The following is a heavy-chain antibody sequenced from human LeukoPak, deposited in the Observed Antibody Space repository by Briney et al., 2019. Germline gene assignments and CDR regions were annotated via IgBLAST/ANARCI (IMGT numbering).Heavy chain of an antibody. J-gene: IGHJ6*02. CDR2: IYYSGST. Sequence: PSETLSLTCTVSGGSIGSYYWSWIRQPPGKGLEWIGYIYYSGSTNYNPSLKSRVTISVDTSKNQFSLKLSSVTAADTAVYYCAGAVAGTIPHYYYYGMDVWGQGTTVTVSS. D-gene: IGHD6-19*01. V-gene: IGHV4-59*08. CDR1: GGSIGSYY. CDR3: AGAVAGTIPHYYYYGMDV.